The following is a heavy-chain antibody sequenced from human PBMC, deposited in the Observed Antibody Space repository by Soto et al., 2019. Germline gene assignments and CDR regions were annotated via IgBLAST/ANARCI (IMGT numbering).Heavy chain of an antibody. J-gene: IGHJ3*02. D-gene: IGHD1-26*01. Sequence: PWGTLRLPCAAAGFTFSNAWMSWVRQAPGKGLEWVGRIKSKTDGGTTDYAAPVKGRFTISSDDSKNTLYLQMNSLKTEDTAVYDCTTGYSGSYDAFDIWGQGTMVTVSS. CDR2: IKSKTDGGTT. V-gene: IGHV3-15*01. CDR3: TTGYSGSYDAFDI. CDR1: GFTFSNAW.